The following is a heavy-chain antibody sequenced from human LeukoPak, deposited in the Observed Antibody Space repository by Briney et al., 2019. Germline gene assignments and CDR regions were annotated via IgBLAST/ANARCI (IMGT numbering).Heavy chain of an antibody. CDR1: GYTFTGYY. J-gene: IGHJ3*02. V-gene: IGHV1-2*02. Sequence: ASVKVSCKASGYTFTGYYLHWLRQAPGQGLEWVVWINPNNGGTNYAQTFQGRVTMTRDTSISTAYMELSRLRFDDTAVYYCARGGSRSSGALDIWGQGTMVTVSS. CDR3: ARGGSRSSGALDI. D-gene: IGHD6-13*01. CDR2: INPNNGGT.